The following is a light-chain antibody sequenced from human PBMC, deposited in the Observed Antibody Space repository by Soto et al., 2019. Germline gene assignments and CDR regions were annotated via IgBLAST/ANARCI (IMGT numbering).Light chain of an antibody. V-gene: IGLV2-14*01. Sequence: QSVLTQPASVSGSPGQSITISCTGTSSDVGGYNYVSWYQQHPGKAPKLMICDVSNRPSGVSNRFSGSKSGNTASLTISGLQAEDEADYYCSSYTSSSTLYVVFGGGTKVTVL. CDR1: SSDVGGYNY. J-gene: IGLJ2*01. CDR3: SSYTSSSTLYVV. CDR2: DVS.